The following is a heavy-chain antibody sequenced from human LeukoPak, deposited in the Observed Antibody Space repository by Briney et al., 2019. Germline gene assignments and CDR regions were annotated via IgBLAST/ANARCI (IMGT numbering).Heavy chain of an antibody. Sequence: GGSLRLSCAASGFTFSSYAMTWVRQAPGKGLEWVSTISSIGDNTYYADSVKGRFTISRDNAKNSLYLQMNSLRAEDTAVYYCARELRDITMIPGRIDYWGQGTLVTVSS. CDR3: ARELRDITMIPGRIDY. CDR1: GFTFSSYA. D-gene: IGHD3-22*01. CDR2: ISSIGDNT. J-gene: IGHJ4*02. V-gene: IGHV3-21*01.